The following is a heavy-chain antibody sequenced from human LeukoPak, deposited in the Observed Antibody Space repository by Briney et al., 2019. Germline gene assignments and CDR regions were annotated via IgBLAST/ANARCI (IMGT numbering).Heavy chain of an antibody. Sequence: PGGSLRLSCAASGFTFSSYGMHWVRQAPGKGLEWVAVIWYDGSNKYYADSVKGRFTISRDNSKNTLYLQMNSLRAEDTAVCYCARDGVPLGYCSGGSCYTPFDYWGQGTLVTVSS. CDR3: ARDGVPLGYCSGGSCYTPFDY. CDR2: IWYDGSNK. D-gene: IGHD2-15*01. J-gene: IGHJ4*02. CDR1: GFTFSSYG. V-gene: IGHV3-33*01.